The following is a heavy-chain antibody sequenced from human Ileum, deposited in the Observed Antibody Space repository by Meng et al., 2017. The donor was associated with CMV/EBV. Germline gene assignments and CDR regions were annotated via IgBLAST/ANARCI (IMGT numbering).Heavy chain of an antibody. CDR1: GFTFSSQT. CDR2: IADSGGST. J-gene: IGHJ5*01. CDR3: VNRAWLES. Sequence: EVRLMESGGGLVQAEGSLRLSCAASGFTFSSQTMSWVRQAPGKGLEWVSNIADSGGSTYYADSVKGRFTISRDNSKNTLYLQMNSLRAEDTAVYYCVNRAWLESWGQGTLVTVSS. V-gene: IGHV3-23*01.